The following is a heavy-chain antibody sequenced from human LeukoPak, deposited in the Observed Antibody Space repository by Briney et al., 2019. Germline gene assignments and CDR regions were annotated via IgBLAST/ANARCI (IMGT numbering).Heavy chain of an antibody. CDR1: GFTFSNYW. D-gene: IGHD2-21*01. V-gene: IGHV3-7*01. J-gene: IGHJ4*02. Sequence: GGSLRLSCAASGFTFSNYWMSWVRLAPGKGLEWVANIKQDGSEKYYVDSVEGRFTISRDNAKNLLSLQMNSLRAEDTAVYHCARVFIVGSRSVLDFWGQGTLVTVSS. CDR3: ARVFIVGSRSVLDF. CDR2: IKQDGSEK.